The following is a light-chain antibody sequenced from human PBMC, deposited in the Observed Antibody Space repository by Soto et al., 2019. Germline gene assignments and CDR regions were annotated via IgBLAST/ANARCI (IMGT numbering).Light chain of an antibody. J-gene: IGKJ2*01. CDR3: HQYVSSPPYT. V-gene: IGKV3-20*01. CDR1: QSVSNNY. Sequence: VLTQSPGTLSLSPGERATLSCRASQSVSNNYIAWYQQKPGQAPRLLIFGSSDMATGIPDRLSGSGSGTDFTLTIIRMEPEDFAVYYCHQYVSSPPYTFGQRTNLEI. CDR2: GSS.